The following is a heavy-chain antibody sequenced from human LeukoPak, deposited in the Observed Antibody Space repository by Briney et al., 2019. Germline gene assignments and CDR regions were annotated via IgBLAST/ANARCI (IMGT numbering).Heavy chain of an antibody. CDR2: ITISGQTK. J-gene: IGHJ5*02. V-gene: IGHV3-48*03. CDR1: GFAFSTYE. CDR3: ARGDPHADL. Sequence: PGGSLRLSCAASGFAFSTYEMSWVRQAPGKGLEWIADITISGQTKNYADSVKGRFTISRDNAMSSLYLQMNSLRVEDTGVFCCARGDPHADLWGQGTLVTVSS.